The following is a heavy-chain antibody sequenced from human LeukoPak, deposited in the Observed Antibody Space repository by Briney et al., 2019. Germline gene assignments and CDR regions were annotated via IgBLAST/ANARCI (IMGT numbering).Heavy chain of an antibody. V-gene: IGHV4-31*03. CDR3: ARLVCSATTCSYGGAFDS. CDR1: VAPINRGGYS. J-gene: IGHJ4*02. CDR2: RYFDGSV. Sequence: SEPLSLPGPILVAPINRGGYSWSWFGQLPGKGLEWIRSRYFDGSVYNNPSLVSRVTMSIDTSKTQFSLKLSSVTAADTAVYYCARLVCSATTCSYGGAFDSWGQGTLVTVSS. D-gene: IGHD2-2*01.